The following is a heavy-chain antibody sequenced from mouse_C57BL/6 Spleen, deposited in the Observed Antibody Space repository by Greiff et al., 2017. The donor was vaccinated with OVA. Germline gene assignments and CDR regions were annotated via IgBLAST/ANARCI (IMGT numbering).Heavy chain of an antibody. J-gene: IGHJ3*01. V-gene: IGHV1-55*01. CDR3: ARSDSSGYGFAY. CDR1: GYTFTSYW. D-gene: IGHD3-2*02. CDR2: IYPGSGST. Sequence: QVQLQQPGAELVKPGASVKMSCKASGYTFTSYWINWVKQRPGQGLEWIGDIYPGSGSTNYNEKFKSKATLTVDTSSSTAYMQLSSLTSDDSAVYYCARSDSSGYGFAYWGQGTLVTVSA.